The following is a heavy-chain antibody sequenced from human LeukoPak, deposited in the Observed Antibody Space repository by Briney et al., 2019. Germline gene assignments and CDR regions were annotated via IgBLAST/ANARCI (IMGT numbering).Heavy chain of an antibody. CDR3: ASDTAMATFDY. CDR2: MNPNSGNT. D-gene: IGHD5-18*01. Sequence: ASVKVSCKASGYTFTSYDINWVRQATGQGLEWMGWMNPNSGNTGYAQKFQGRVTITTDESTSTAYMELSSLRSEDTAVYYCASDTAMATFDYWGQGTLVTVSS. CDR1: GYTFTSYD. J-gene: IGHJ4*02. V-gene: IGHV1-8*01.